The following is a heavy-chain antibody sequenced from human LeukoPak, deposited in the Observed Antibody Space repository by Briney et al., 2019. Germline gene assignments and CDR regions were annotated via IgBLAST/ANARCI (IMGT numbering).Heavy chain of an antibody. CDR3: ARALSRYSSGWYLGY. J-gene: IGHJ4*02. CDR1: GGTFSSYG. CDR2: ISAYNGNT. V-gene: IGHV1-18*01. Sequence: ASVKVSCKASGGTFSSYGISWVRQAPGQGLEWMGWISAYNGNTNYAQKLQGRVTMTTDTSTSTAYMELRSLRSDDTAVYYCARALSRYSSGWYLGYWGQGTLVTVSS. D-gene: IGHD6-19*01.